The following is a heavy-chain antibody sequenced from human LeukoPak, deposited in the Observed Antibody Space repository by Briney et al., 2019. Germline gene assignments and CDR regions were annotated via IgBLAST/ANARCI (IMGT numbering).Heavy chain of an antibody. CDR1: GGSFSGYY. CDR3: AREGSSGYPDAFDI. J-gene: IGHJ3*02. V-gene: IGHV4-34*01. CDR2: INHSGST. D-gene: IGHD3-22*01. Sequence: SETLSLTCAVYGGSFSGYYWSWIRQPPGKGLEWIGEINHSGSTNYNPSLKSRVTISVDMSKNQFSLKLSSVTAADTAVYYCAREGSSGYPDAFDIWGQGTMVTVSS.